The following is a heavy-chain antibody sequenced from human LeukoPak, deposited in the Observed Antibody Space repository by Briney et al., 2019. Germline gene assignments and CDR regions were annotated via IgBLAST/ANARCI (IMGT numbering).Heavy chain of an antibody. J-gene: IGHJ4*02. D-gene: IGHD3-3*02. CDR3: SRHMEGGVLVLFDY. V-gene: IGHV4-39*01. CDR2: GFHSGRT. Sequence: SETLSLTCTVSGALISTITYYWDWTRQPPREGLEWIASGFHSGRTYYHPLLNSRVTMSVDTSKNQFSLKLGSLTAAATVVYYCSRHMEGGVLVLFDYWGQGTLVTVSS. CDR1: GALISTITYY.